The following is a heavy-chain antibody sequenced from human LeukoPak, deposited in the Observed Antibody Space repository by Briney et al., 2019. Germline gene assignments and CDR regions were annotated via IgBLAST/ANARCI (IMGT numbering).Heavy chain of an antibody. CDR2: MNPNSGNT. Sequence: ASVKVSCKASGYTFTSYDVNWVRQATGQGLEWMGWMNPNSGNTGYAQKFQGRVTITRNTSISTAYMELSSLRSEDTAVYYCARGRRLEMQLYDYWGQGTLVTVSS. J-gene: IGHJ4*02. CDR1: GYTFTSYD. CDR3: ARGRRLEMQLYDY. D-gene: IGHD6-6*01. V-gene: IGHV1-8*03.